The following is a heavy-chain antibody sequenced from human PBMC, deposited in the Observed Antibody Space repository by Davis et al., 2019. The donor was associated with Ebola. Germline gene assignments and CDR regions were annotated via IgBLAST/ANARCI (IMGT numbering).Heavy chain of an antibody. CDR2: INHGGST. V-gene: IGHV4-34*01. D-gene: IGHD5-12*01. Sequence: SETLSLTCAVYVGSFSDYYWSWIRQPPGKGLEWIGEINHGGSTKYNPSLRSRVTISVDTSKNQFFLKVSSVTAADTAVYYCARRRDSGYDYGADYWGQGTLVTVSS. CDR1: VGSFSDYY. J-gene: IGHJ4*02. CDR3: ARRRDSGYDYGADY.